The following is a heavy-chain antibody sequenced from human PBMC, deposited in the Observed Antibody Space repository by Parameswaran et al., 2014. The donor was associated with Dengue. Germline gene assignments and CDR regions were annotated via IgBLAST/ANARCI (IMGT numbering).Heavy chain of an antibody. CDR2: IWYDGSNK. Sequence: VRQAPGKGLEWVAVIWYDGSNKYYADSVKGRFTISRDNSNNTVYLQMNSLRADDTAVYYCARQDRISCLDYWGQGTLVTVSS. V-gene: IGHV3-33*01. CDR3: ARQDRISCLDY. J-gene: IGHJ4*02. D-gene: IGHD2/OR15-2a*01.